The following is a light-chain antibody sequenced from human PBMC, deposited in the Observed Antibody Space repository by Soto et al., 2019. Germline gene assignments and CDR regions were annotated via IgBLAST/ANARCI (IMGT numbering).Light chain of an antibody. Sequence: DIQMTQSPSTLSASVGDRITITCRASQSINTWLAWYRQRPGEAPQLLIYDASTLPMGVPSRFSGSGSGTEFTLTITRLQPDDFATFYCQQYQTYSQTFGQGTKVELK. CDR1: QSINTW. V-gene: IGKV1-5*01. J-gene: IGKJ1*01. CDR2: DAS. CDR3: QQYQTYSQT.